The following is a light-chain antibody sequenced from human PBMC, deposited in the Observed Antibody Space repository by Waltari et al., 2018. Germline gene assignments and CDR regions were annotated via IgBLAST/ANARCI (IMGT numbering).Light chain of an antibody. V-gene: IGKV3-11*01. CDR1: QSLSNY. CDR3: QQRRNWPLT. J-gene: IGKJ4*01. Sequence: DIVLTQSPATLSLSPGERATLSCRASQSLSNYLAWYKQKPGQAPRLLIYDTSTRATGITARFSGSGFGTDFTITISSLEPEDFAVYYCQQRRNWPLTFGGGTKVEIK. CDR2: DTS.